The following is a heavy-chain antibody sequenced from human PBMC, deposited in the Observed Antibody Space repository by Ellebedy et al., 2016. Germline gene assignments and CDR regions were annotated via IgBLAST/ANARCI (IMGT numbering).Heavy chain of an antibody. CDR1: GFTFDNYG. CDR2: INWNGGSR. CDR3: ARFSFDTTGFFFGGNDAFDI. D-gene: IGHD3-22*01. V-gene: IGHV3-20*04. Sequence: GESLKISXAASGFTFDNYGMSWVRQAPGKGLEWVSGINWNGGSRGYADSVKGRFTISRDNAKNSVYLQMNNLRAEDTAMYYCARFSFDTTGFFFGGNDAFDIWGQGTMVTVSP. J-gene: IGHJ3*02.